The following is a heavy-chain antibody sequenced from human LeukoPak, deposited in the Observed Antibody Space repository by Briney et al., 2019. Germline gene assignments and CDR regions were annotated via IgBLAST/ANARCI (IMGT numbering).Heavy chain of an antibody. V-gene: IGHV3-7*01. CDR3: ARDRGSSWSRDDAFDI. CDR2: IKQDGSEK. Sequence: GGSLGLSCAASGFTFSSYWMSWVRQAPGGGLEWVANIKQDGSEKYYVDSVKGRFTISRDNAKNSLYLQMNSLRAEDTAVYYCARDRGSSWSRDDAFDIWGQGTMVTVSS. CDR1: GFTFSSYW. J-gene: IGHJ3*02. D-gene: IGHD6-13*01.